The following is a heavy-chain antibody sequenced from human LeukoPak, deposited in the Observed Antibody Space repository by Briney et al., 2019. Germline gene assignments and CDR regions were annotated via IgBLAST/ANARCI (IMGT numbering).Heavy chain of an antibody. CDR3: AKDIYYYDSSGYVY. Sequence: QPGGSLRLSCAASGFTFSSYAMSWVRQAPGKGLEWVSAISGSGGSTYYADSVKGRFTISRDNSKNTLYLQMNSLRAEDTAVYYCAKDIYYYDSSGYVYWGQGTLVTVSS. D-gene: IGHD3-22*01. CDR1: GFTFSSYA. J-gene: IGHJ4*02. V-gene: IGHV3-23*01. CDR2: ISGSGGST.